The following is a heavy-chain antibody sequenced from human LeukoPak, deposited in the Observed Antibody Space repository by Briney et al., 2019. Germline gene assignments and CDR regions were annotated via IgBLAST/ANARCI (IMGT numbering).Heavy chain of an antibody. CDR1: GFTFGDYA. V-gene: IGHV3-49*04. D-gene: IGHD4-17*01. J-gene: IGHJ4*02. CDR2: IRSKAYGGTT. Sequence: GGSLRLSCTASGFTFGDYAMSWVRQAPGKGLEWVGFIRSKAYGGTTEYAASVKGRFTISRDDSKSIAYLQMNSLKTEDTAVYCCTTSPLNGDFDYWGQGTLVTVSS. CDR3: TTSPLNGDFDY.